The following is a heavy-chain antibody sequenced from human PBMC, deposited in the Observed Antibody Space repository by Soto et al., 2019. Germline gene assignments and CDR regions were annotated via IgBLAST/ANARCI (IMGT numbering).Heavy chain of an antibody. CDR2: INDGNGNT. V-gene: IGHV1-3*01. J-gene: IGHJ6*02. D-gene: IGHD1-26*01. CDR3: ARATPWPPATHSYYFYGMDV. Sequence: ASVKVSCKASGYTFTSYAMHWVRQAPGQRXEWMGWINDGNGNTKYSQKFQGRVTIARDTSASAAYMELISLRSADPDVYYCARATPWPPATHSYYFYGMDVLGQGTTDTASS. CDR1: GYTFTSYA.